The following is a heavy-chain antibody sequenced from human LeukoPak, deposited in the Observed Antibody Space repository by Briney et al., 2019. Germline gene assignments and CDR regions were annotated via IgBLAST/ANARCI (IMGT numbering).Heavy chain of an antibody. Sequence: SETLSLTCAVSGCSMRNYYWSWIRQPPGKGLEWIGYTYDSGSSSYNPYLRSRVSISIDTSKNQFSLNLSSVTAADTAVYYCARGWASSWYYFDFWGQGTLVTVSS. V-gene: IGHV4-59*01. CDR1: GCSMRNYY. CDR3: ARGWASSWYYFDF. J-gene: IGHJ4*02. CDR2: TYDSGSS. D-gene: IGHD2-2*01.